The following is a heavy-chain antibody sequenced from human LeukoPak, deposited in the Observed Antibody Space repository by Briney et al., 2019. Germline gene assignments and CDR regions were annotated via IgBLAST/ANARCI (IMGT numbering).Heavy chain of an antibody. CDR3: ARDQKYCRGGHCYFED. J-gene: IGHJ4*02. CDR1: GFCLSNYW. Sequence: GGSLRLSCAASGFCLSNYWMHWVRPAPGKGLVWVSRINSDGSSTSYADSVKGRFTISRDNAKNTVYLQMNSLRAEDTAVYYCARDQKYCRGGHCYFEDWGQGTLVTVSS. CDR2: INSDGSST. D-gene: IGHD2-15*01. V-gene: IGHV3-74*01.